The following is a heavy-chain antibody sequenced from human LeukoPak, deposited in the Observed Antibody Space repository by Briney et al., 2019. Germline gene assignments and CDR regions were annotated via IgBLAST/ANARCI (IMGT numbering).Heavy chain of an antibody. CDR1: GGTFSSYA. J-gene: IGHJ6*03. CDR3: ARFRYCTNGVCYHPRKYYMDV. V-gene: IGHV1-69*06. D-gene: IGHD2-8*01. Sequence: SVKVSCKASGGTFSSYAISWVRQAPGQGLEWMGGIIPIFGTANYAQKFQGRVTITADKSTSTAYMELSSLRSDDTAVYYCARFRYCTNGVCYHPRKYYMDVWGKGTTVTVSS. CDR2: IIPIFGTA.